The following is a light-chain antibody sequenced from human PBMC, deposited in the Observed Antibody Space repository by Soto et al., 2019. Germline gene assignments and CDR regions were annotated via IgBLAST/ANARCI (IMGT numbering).Light chain of an antibody. CDR3: QQTYTTPWT. V-gene: IGKV1-39*01. CDR1: QRFSSY. Sequence: DIQMTQSQASLSVSVGDSVIISCRASQRFSSYLNWYQQKPGKAPQLLIFAASSLQHGVPSRFSGSGSETDITLTISSLQPEDFGTYYGQQTYTTPWTFGQGTKVEIK. CDR2: AAS. J-gene: IGKJ1*01.